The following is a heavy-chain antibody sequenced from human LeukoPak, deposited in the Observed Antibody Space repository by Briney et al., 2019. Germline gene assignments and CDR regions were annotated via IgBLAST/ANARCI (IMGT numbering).Heavy chain of an antibody. Sequence: GGSLRLSCAASGFTFSSYSMNWVRQAPGKGLEWVSSISSSSSYIYYADSVKGRFTISRDNAKNSLYLQMNSLRAEDTAVYYCASTDSAGRGFDPWGQGTLVTVSS. CDR2: ISSSSSYI. CDR3: ASTDSAGRGFDP. V-gene: IGHV3-21*01. J-gene: IGHJ5*02. CDR1: GFTFSSYS. D-gene: IGHD2-15*01.